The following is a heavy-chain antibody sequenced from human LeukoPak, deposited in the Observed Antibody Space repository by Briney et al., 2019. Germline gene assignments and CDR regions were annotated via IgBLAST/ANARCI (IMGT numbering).Heavy chain of an antibody. Sequence: GGSLRLSCAASGFTFDDYAMHWVRQAPGKGLEWVSGISWNSGSIGYADSVKGRFTISRDNAKNSLYLQMNSLRAEDTALYYCAKVGRGDAFDIWGQGTMVTVSS. CDR1: GFTFDDYA. CDR3: AKVGRGDAFDI. D-gene: IGHD3-10*01. CDR2: ISWNSGSI. J-gene: IGHJ3*02. V-gene: IGHV3-9*01.